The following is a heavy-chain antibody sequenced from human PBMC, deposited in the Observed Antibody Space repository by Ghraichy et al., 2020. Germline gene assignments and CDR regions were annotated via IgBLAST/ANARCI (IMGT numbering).Heavy chain of an antibody. D-gene: IGHD2-2*01. V-gene: IGHV3-48*01. CDR1: GFTFNSYA. CDR2: INSRGTTI. J-gene: IGHJ4*02. Sequence: GGSLRLSCAASGFTFNSYAMNWVRQAPGKGLEWVSYINSRGTTIYYADSVKGRFTISRDNAKNSLYLQMNSLRAEDKAIYYCAKRGYCSSASCCSDYWGQGTLVTVSS. CDR3: AKRGYCSSASCCSDY.